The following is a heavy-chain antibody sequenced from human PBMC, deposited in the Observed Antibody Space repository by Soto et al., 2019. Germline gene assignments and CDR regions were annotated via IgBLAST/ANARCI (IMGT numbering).Heavy chain of an antibody. CDR2: IYHTGST. Sequence: SETLSLTCTVSGGSMSRGDYYWSWIRQPPGKGQEWIGFIYHTGSTYYSPSLKNRVAISVDTSKNQFSLKLSSVTAADTAVYYCARVSDYGDYVPEVGLDPWGQGTLVTV. J-gene: IGHJ5*02. D-gene: IGHD4-17*01. CDR3: ARVSDYGDYVPEVGLDP. V-gene: IGHV4-30-4*01. CDR1: GGSMSRGDYY.